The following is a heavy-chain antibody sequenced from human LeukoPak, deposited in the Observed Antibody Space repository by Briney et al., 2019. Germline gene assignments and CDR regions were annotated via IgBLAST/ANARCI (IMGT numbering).Heavy chain of an antibody. J-gene: IGHJ4*02. CDR3: ARAPTYYYDSSGYYFGY. CDR1: GYTFTSYG. CDR2: ISGYKGNT. D-gene: IGHD3-22*01. V-gene: IGHV1-18*01. Sequence: ASVKVSCKASGYTFTSYGISWVRQAPGQGLEWMGWISGYKGNTNYAQKLQGRVTMTTDTSTSTAYMELRSLRSDDTAVYYCARAPTYYYDSSGYYFGYWGQGTLVTVSS.